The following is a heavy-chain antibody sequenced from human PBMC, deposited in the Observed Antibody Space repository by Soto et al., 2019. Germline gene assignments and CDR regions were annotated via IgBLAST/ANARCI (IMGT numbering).Heavy chain of an antibody. Sequence: PSETLSLTCTVSGGSISSYYWSWIRQPPGKGLEWIGYIYYSGSTNYNPSLKSRVTISVDTSKNQFSLKLSSVTAADTAVYFCATSKSYADYVLLYWGQGTLVTVSS. V-gene: IGHV4-59*01. CDR2: IYYSGST. D-gene: IGHD4-17*01. CDR3: ATSKSYADYVLLY. CDR1: GGSISSYY. J-gene: IGHJ4*02.